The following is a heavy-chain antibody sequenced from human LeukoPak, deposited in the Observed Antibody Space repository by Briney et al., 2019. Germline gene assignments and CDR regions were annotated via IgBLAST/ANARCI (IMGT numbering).Heavy chain of an antibody. CDR3: AKGYSSRWYYRYFDY. CDR2: ISYDGSNK. Sequence: GRSLRLSCAASGFTFSSYGMHWVRQAPGKGLEWVAVISYDGSNKYYADSVKGRFTISRDNSKNTLYLQMNSLRAEDTAVYYCAKGYSSRWYYRYFDYWGKGTLVPVSS. CDR1: GFTFSSYG. J-gene: IGHJ4*02. D-gene: IGHD6-13*01. V-gene: IGHV3-30*18.